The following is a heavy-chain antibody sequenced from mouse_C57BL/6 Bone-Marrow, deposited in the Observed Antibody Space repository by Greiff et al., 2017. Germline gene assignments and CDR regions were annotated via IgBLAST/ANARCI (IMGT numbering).Heavy chain of an antibody. CDR1: GFTFSNYW. CDR3: TITTVVAGGY. D-gene: IGHD1-1*01. V-gene: IGHV6-3*01. CDR2: IRLKSDNYAT. Sequence: EVHLVESGGGLVQPGGSMKLSCVASGFTFSNYWMNWVRQSPEKGLEWVAQIRLKSDNYATHYAESVKGSFTISRDDSKSSVYLQMNNLRAEDTGIYYCTITTVVAGGYWGQGTTLTVSS. J-gene: IGHJ2*01.